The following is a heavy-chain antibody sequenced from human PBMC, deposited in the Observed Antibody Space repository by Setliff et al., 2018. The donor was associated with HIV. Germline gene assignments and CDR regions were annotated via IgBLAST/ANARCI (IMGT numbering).Heavy chain of an antibody. J-gene: IGHJ6*03. CDR1: GYSFNYYA. Sequence: ASVKVSCKASGYSFNYYAITWVRQAPGQGLEWVGSISASSVNTNYTQGRVTMTTDISTNTAYMELRSLRSADSAVYYCARVPVSNYYYYMDVWGKGTTVTVSS. CDR2: ISASSVNT. V-gene: IGHV1-18*01. CDR3: ARVPVSNYYYYMDV.